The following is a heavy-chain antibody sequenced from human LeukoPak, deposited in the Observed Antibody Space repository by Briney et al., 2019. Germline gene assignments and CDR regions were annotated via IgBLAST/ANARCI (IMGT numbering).Heavy chain of an antibody. J-gene: IGHJ4*02. Sequence: GGSLRLSCAASGFPLRDFYMTWIRQAPGKGLEWVAYINPSGTIMKYADALKGRFTVSRDNAENSLYLQMNSLRAEDTATYYCTRDPRLSDYWGQGTRITVSS. CDR3: TRDPRLSDY. CDR1: GFPLRDFY. V-gene: IGHV3-11*01. CDR2: INPSGTIM. D-gene: IGHD2/OR15-2a*01.